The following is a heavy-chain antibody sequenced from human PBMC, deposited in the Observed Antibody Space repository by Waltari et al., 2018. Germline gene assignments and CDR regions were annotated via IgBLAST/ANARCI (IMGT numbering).Heavy chain of an antibody. CDR2: TYHSGST. CDR3: ARGEDTASLTPAY. D-gene: IGHD5-18*01. CDR1: GYSISSGYY. Sequence: QVQLQASGRGLVRPSETLSLTCPVSGYSISSGYYWGWIRQPPGRGLECIGSTYHSGSTYYNPSLKSRVTISVDTSKNQFSLKLSSVTAADTAVYYCARGEDTASLTPAYWGQGTLVTVSS. J-gene: IGHJ4*02. V-gene: IGHV4-38-2*02.